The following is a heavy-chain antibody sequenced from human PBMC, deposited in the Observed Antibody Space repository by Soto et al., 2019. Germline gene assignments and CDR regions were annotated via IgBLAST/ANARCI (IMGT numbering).Heavy chain of an antibody. V-gene: IGHV4-39*01. CDR2: IYYSGST. CDR3: ARLGRENYDILTGYRTDYGMDV. D-gene: IGHD3-9*01. Sequence: NPSETLSLTCTVSGGSISSSSYYWGWIRQPPGKGLEWIGSIYYSGSTYYNPSLKSRVTISVDTSKNQFSLKLSSVTAADTAVYYCARLGRENYDILTGYRTDYGMDVWGQGTTVTVSS. J-gene: IGHJ6*02. CDR1: GGSISSSSYY.